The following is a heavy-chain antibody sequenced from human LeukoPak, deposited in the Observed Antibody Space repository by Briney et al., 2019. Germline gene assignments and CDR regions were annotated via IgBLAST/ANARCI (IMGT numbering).Heavy chain of an antibody. CDR3: ARGVSYMDV. Sequence: PGGSLRLSCAASGFTVSSNYMSWVRQAPGKGLEWVSSISSSSSTIYYADSVKGRFTISRDNAKKSLYLQMNSLRAEDTAVYYCARGVSYMDVWGKGTTVTVSS. CDR2: ISSSSSTI. CDR1: GFTVSSNY. D-gene: IGHD3-16*02. J-gene: IGHJ6*03. V-gene: IGHV3-48*01.